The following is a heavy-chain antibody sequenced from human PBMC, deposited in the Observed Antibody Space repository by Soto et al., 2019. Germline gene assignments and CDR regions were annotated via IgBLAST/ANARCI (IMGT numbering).Heavy chain of an antibody. D-gene: IGHD1-26*01. CDR2: ISGSGGST. CDR1: GFTFSSYA. J-gene: IGHJ6*02. Sequence: EVQLLESGGGLVQPGGSLRLSCAASGFTFSSYAMSWVRQAPGKGLEWVSAISGSGGSTYYADSVKGRFTITRDNPKNTLYLQMNSLRAEDTAVYYCAKDRGRPYYYYGMDVWGQGTTVTVSS. CDR3: AKDRGRPYYYYGMDV. V-gene: IGHV3-23*01.